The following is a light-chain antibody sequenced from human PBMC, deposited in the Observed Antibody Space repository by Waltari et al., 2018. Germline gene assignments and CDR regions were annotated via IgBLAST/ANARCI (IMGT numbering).Light chain of an antibody. CDR2: DFF. J-gene: IGLJ2*01. CDR3: GTWDTALRAVV. Sequence: QSVLTQPPSVSAAPGEKVSISCSGSASNIWQSLVSWSRHVPCTAPKFLIYDFFSRPSDIPDRFSGSKSGTSATLTISDLQPGDEADYYCGTWDTALRAVVFGGGTKVTVL. V-gene: IGLV1-51*01. CDR1: ASNIWQSL.